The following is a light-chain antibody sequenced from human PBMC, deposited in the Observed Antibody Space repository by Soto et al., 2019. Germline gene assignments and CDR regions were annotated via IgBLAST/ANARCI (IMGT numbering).Light chain of an antibody. CDR2: LGS. J-gene: IGKJ4*01. V-gene: IGKV2-28*01. Sequence: DIVMTQSPLSLPVTPGEPASISCRSSQSLLHSNGYNYLDWYLQKPGQSPQLLIYLGSNRASGVPDRFSGSGSGTDFTLKISRVEAEDVGVYYFMQALQKVLNFGGGTKVEIK. CDR1: QSLLHSNGYNY. CDR3: MQALQKVLN.